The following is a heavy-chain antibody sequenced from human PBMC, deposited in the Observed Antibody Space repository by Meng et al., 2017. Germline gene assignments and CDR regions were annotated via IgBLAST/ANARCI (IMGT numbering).Heavy chain of an antibody. CDR2: IWYDGSNK. J-gene: IGHJ4*02. V-gene: IGHV3-33*01. Sequence: QVQLVGSGGGVVQPGRSLRLSCAASGFTFSSYGMHWVRQAPGKGLEWVAVIWYDGSNKYYADSVKGRFTISRDNSKNTLYLQMNSLRAEDTAVYYCASSPSVAGTFVDYWGQGTLVTVSS. CDR3: ASSPSVAGTFVDY. D-gene: IGHD6-19*01. CDR1: GFTFSSYG.